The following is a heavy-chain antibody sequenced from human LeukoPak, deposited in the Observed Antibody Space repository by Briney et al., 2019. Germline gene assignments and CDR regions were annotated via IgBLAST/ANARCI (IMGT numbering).Heavy chain of an antibody. J-gene: IGHJ4*02. D-gene: IGHD3-16*02. CDR1: GGSISSYY. CDR2: IFHTGST. CDR3: ARDVGYDYVWGSHRYFDY. V-gene: IGHV4-59*01. Sequence: SETLSPTCTVSGGSISSYYWSWIRQPPGKGLEWIGYIFHTGSTHYNPSLRSRVTISVDTSKNQFSLKLSAATAADTAVYYCARDVGYDYVWGSHRYFDYWGQGTLVTVSS.